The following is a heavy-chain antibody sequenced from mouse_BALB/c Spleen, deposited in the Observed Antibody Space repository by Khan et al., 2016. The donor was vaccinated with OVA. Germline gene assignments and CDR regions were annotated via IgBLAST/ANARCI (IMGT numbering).Heavy chain of an antibody. D-gene: IGHD3-2*02. V-gene: IGHV1-76*01. Sequence: VELVESGAELVRPGASVKLSCKTSGYIFTSYWIHWVKQRSGKGLEWIARIYPGTDNPYYNEKFKDKATLTADKSSSTAYMQPSSLKSEDSAVYVCAREEALYYSDYRGQGTTLTDSS. J-gene: IGHJ2*01. CDR2: IYPGTDNP. CDR1: GYIFTSYW. CDR3: AREEALYYSDY.